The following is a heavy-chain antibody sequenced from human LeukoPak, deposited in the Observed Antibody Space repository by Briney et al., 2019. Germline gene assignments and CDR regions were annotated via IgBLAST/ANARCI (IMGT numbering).Heavy chain of an antibody. V-gene: IGHV4-59*12. D-gene: IGHD1-7*01. CDR1: GGSISSYY. Sequence: SETLSLTCTVSGGSISSYYWSWIRQPPGKGLEWIGYIYYSGSTNYNPSLKSRVTISVDTSKNQFSLKLSSVTAADTAVYYCARDVPANYRWAYYYYYYGMDVWGQGTTVTVSS. CDR2: IYYSGST. J-gene: IGHJ6*02. CDR3: ARDVPANYRWAYYYYYYGMDV.